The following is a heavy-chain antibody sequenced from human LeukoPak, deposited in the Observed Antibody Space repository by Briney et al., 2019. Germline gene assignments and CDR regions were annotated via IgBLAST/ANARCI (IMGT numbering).Heavy chain of an antibody. Sequence: ASVKVSCKASGYTFTGYYMHWVRQAPGQGLEWMGWINPNSGGTNYAQKFQGRVTMTRDTSISTAYMELSRLRSDDTAVYYCARLSGPRGGGLDYWGQGTLVTVSS. D-gene: IGHD3-3*01. CDR3: ARLSGPRGGGLDY. CDR2: INPNSGGT. CDR1: GYTFTGYY. J-gene: IGHJ4*02. V-gene: IGHV1-2*02.